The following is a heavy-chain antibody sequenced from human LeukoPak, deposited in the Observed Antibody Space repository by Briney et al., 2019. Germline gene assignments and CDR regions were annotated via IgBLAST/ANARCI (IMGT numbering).Heavy chain of an antibody. V-gene: IGHV3-30-3*01. CDR3: ARDHCSSTSCQRPSGTNDY. D-gene: IGHD2-2*01. J-gene: IGHJ4*02. Sequence: GRSLRVSCAASGFTFSSYAMHGVRPAAGRGPDGVAVILHDGTNKYYADSVKGRFTISRDNSKNTLYLQMNSLRAEDTAVYYCARDHCSSTSCQRPSGTNDYWGQGTLVTVSS. CDR1: GFTFSSYA. CDR2: ILHDGTNK.